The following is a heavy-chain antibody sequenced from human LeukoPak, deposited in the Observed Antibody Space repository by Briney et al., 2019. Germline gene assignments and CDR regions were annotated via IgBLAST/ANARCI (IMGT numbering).Heavy chain of an antibody. D-gene: IGHD2-15*01. V-gene: IGHV4-59*01. CDR2: IYYTGNT. Sequence: SETLSLTCTVSGDSITNYFWSWIRQPPGKGLEWIGYIYYTGNTNYKPSLKSRVTISVGTSTNQFSLRLRSVTAADTAVYYCARGRVAYSAYYFDYWGRGTLVTVSS. CDR1: GDSITNYF. CDR3: ARGRVAYSAYYFDY. J-gene: IGHJ4*02.